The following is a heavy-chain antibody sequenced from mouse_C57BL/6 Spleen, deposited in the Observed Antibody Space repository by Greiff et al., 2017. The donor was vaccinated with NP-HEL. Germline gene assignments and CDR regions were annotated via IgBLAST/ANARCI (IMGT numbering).Heavy chain of an antibody. CDR1: GYTFTSYW. V-gene: IGHV1-50*01. CDR3: ARAGHDY. J-gene: IGHJ2*01. CDR2: IDPSDSYT. Sequence: VQLQQPGAELVKPGASVKLSCKASGYTFTSYWMQWVKQRPGQGLEWIGEIDPSDSYTNYNQKFKGKATLTVDTSSSTAYMQLSSLTSEDSAVYYCARAGHDYWGQGTTLTVSS. D-gene: IGHD4-1*01.